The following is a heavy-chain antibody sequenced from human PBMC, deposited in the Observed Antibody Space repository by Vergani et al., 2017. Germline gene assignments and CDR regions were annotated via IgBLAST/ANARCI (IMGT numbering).Heavy chain of an antibody. CDR3: ASAAPRDAFDI. CDR2: IYYSGST. J-gene: IGHJ3*02. Sequence: QVQLQESGPGLVKPSQTLSLTCTVPGGSISRGGYYWSWVRPHPGKGLEWIGYIYYSGSTYYNPPLKSRVTISVETAKNQFSLKLSSVTAAYTAVYYCASAAPRDAFDIWGQGTMVTVSS. CDR1: GGSISRGGYY. D-gene: IGHD6-6*01. V-gene: IGHV4-31*03.